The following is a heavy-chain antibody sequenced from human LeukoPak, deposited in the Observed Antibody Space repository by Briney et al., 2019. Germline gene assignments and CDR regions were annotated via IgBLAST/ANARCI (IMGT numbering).Heavy chain of an antibody. CDR1: GGTFSSYA. CDR3: ARDPYAPPSSDLQRFDS. D-gene: IGHD6-19*01. V-gene: IGHV7-4-1*02. CDR2: ITTSTGNP. J-gene: IGHJ5*01. Sequence: GASVKVSCKASGGTFSSYAISWVRQAPGQGLEWMGWITTSTGNPTYAQGFTGRFVFSSDTSVSTAYLQISSLRAEDTAVYYCARDPYAPPSSDLQRFDSWGQGTLVTVSS.